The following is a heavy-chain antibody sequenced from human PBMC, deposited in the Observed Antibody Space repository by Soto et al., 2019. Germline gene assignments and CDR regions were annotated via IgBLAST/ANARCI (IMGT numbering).Heavy chain of an antibody. CDR1: GFTFSSYG. CDR3: AKATRYCSNTSCLYYYYGMDV. J-gene: IGHJ6*02. D-gene: IGHD2-2*01. Sequence: GGSLRLSCAASGFTFSSYGMHWVRQAPGKGLEWVAVISYDGSNKYYADSVKGRFTISRDNSKNTLYLQMNSLRAEGTAVYYCAKATRYCSNTSCLYYYYGMDVWGQGTTVTVSS. CDR2: ISYDGSNK. V-gene: IGHV3-30*18.